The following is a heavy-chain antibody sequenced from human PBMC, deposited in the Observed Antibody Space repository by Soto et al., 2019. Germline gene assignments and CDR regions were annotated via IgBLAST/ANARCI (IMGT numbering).Heavy chain of an antibody. V-gene: IGHV3-23*01. CDR3: AKAYFVWSSEQPYYFDY. J-gene: IGHJ4*02. Sequence: EVQLLDSGGGLVQPGGSLRLSCAASGFTFSNYAMTWVRQGPGKGLEWVSGISGSGGRSYYADSVKGRFTISRDNSKSTLYLQMNRLKAEYTAVYYCAKAYFVWSSEQPYYFDYWGQGTLVTVSS. CDR1: GFTFSNYA. CDR2: ISGSGGRS. D-gene: IGHD3-16*01.